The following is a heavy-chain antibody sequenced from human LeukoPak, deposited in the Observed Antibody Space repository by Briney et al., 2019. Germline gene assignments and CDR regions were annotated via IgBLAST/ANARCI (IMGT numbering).Heavy chain of an antibody. CDR3: ARDLRYSGYSYYFDY. J-gene: IGHJ4*02. CDR2: INPNSGGT. V-gene: IGHV1-2*02. D-gene: IGHD5-12*01. Sequence: ASVKVSCKASGYTFTGYYMHWVRQAPGQGLEWMGWINPNSGGTNYAQKFQGRVTMTRDTSISTAYMELSRLRSDDTAVYYCARDLRYSGYSYYFDYWGQGTLVTVSP. CDR1: GYTFTGYY.